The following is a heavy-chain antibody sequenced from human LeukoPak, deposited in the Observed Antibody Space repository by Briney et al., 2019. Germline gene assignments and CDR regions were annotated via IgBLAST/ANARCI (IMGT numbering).Heavy chain of an antibody. J-gene: IGHJ4*02. D-gene: IGHD4-17*01. Sequence: QPGGSLRLSCAASGFTFSSYAMNWVRQAPGKGLEWVSGISGSGGSTYYADSVKGRFTISRDNSKNTLYLQMNNLRAEDTAVYYCAKDLYGDYVVDYWGQGTLVTVSS. CDR1: GFTFSSYA. CDR2: ISGSGGST. V-gene: IGHV3-23*01. CDR3: AKDLYGDYVVDY.